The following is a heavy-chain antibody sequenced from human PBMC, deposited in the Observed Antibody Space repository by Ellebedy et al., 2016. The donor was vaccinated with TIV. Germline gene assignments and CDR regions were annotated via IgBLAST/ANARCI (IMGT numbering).Heavy chain of an antibody. Sequence: SETLSLTCTVSGGSMTSYYWSWIRQPPGKGLEWIGEITHSGITNYNPSLMSRATISVDTSKNQFSLNLNSVVAADTAVYYCARDFQWWGQGTLVTVSS. D-gene: IGHD6-19*01. CDR3: ARDFQW. V-gene: IGHV4-34*01. CDR1: GGSMTSYY. CDR2: ITHSGIT. J-gene: IGHJ4*02.